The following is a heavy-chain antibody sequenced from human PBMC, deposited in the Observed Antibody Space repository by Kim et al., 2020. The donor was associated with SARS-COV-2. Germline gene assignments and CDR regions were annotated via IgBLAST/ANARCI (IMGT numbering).Heavy chain of an antibody. CDR3: ATDLVAARRYYYYGMDV. Sequence: GGSLRLSCAASGFTFSSYGMHWVRQAPGKGLEWVAVISYDGSNKYYADSVKGRFTISRDNSKNTLYLQMTTLRAEDTAVYYCATDLVAARRYYYYGMDV. J-gene: IGHJ6*01. D-gene: IGHD6-6*01. CDR1: GFTFSSYG. V-gene: IGHV3-30*03. CDR2: ISYDGSNK.